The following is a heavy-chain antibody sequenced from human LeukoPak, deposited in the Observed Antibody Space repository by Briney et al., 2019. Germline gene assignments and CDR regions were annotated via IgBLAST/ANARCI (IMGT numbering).Heavy chain of an antibody. CDR2: IYYSGST. D-gene: IGHD6-13*01. Sequence: SETLSLTCTVSGGSISSYYWSWIRQPPGKGLEWIGYIYYSGSTNYNPSLKSRVTISVDTSKNQFSLKLSSVTAADTAVYYCARSSGSSWYGDWYFDLWGRGTLVTVSS. J-gene: IGHJ2*01. V-gene: IGHV4-59*01. CDR1: GGSISSYY. CDR3: ARSSGSSWYGDWYFDL.